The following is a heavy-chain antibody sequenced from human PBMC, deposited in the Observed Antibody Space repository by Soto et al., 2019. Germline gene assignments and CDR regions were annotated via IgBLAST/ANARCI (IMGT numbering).Heavy chain of an antibody. Sequence: PSETLSLTCTVSCGSISSYYWSWIRQPPGKGLEWIGYIYYSGSTNYNPSLRSRVTISVDTSKNQFSLKLSSVTAADTAVYYCARGGDHYYDSSGPDAFDIWGQGTMVTVSS. J-gene: IGHJ3*02. V-gene: IGHV4-59*01. CDR2: IYYSGST. CDR1: CGSISSYY. CDR3: ARGGDHYYDSSGPDAFDI. D-gene: IGHD3-22*01.